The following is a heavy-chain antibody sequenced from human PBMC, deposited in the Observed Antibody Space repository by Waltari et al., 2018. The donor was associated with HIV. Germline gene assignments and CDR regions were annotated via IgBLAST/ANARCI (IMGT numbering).Heavy chain of an antibody. D-gene: IGHD1-26*01. V-gene: IGHV3-7*01. CDR1: GFTFSSYW. CDR2: IKQDGSEK. J-gene: IGHJ6*02. CDR3: ARESATSPRYAMDV. Sequence: EVHLVESGGTLVQPGGSLRLSCAASGFTFSSYWMSWVRQAPGKGREWVANIKQDGSEKNYVASMKGRFTISRDNAKNSLYLQMNSLRVEDTAVYYCARESATSPRYAMDVWGQGTTVTVSS.